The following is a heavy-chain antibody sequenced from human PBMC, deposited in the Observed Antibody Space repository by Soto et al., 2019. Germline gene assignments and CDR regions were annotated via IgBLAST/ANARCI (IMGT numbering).Heavy chain of an antibody. V-gene: IGHV3-7*05. CDR1: GFTFSSYW. J-gene: IGHJ4*02. Sequence: EVHLVESGGGLVQPGGSLRLSCAASGFTFSSYWMTWVRQAPGKGLEWVANIKQDGGAKYYVDSVKGRFTISRDNAKSSLYLQMNSLRAEDRAVYYCAKAIYGGDSDFGYWGQGTLVTVSS. CDR3: AKAIYGGDSDFGY. CDR2: IKQDGGAK. D-gene: IGHD2-21*02.